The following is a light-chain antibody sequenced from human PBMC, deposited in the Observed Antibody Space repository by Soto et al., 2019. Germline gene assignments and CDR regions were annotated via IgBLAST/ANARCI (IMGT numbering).Light chain of an antibody. J-gene: IGLJ2*01. V-gene: IGLV2-14*01. CDR2: EVS. Sequence: QSVLTQPASVSGSPGQSITISCTGTSSDVGGYNYVSWNQQHPGKAPKLMIYEVSNRASGVSNRCSGSKSGNTASLTISGIQAEYEDDDYCGSYRNSTTIFGGGTKVA. CDR1: SSDVGGYNY. CDR3: GSYRNSTTI.